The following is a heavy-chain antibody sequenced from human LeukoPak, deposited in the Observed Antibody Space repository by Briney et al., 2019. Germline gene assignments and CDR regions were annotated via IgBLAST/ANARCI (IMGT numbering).Heavy chain of an antibody. CDR3: ASKGYCSSSSRCAGDY. CDR2: INWNSGST. Sequence: PGGSLRLSCAASGFTFYDYGMSWVRQAPGKGLEWVSNINWNSGSTGYADPVKGRFTISRDNAKTSLYLQMHRLRAKDTAVYYGASKGYCSSSSRCAGDYWGQGTLVSVYS. J-gene: IGHJ4*02. CDR1: GFTFYDYG. V-gene: IGHV3-20*04. D-gene: IGHD2-2*01.